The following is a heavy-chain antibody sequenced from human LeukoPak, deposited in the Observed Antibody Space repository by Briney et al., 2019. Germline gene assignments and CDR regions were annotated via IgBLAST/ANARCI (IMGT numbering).Heavy chain of an antibody. D-gene: IGHD3-22*01. CDR2: ISSSSSTI. V-gene: IGHV3-48*01. J-gene: IGHJ5*02. Sequence: GGSLRLSCAASGFTFSSYSMNWARQAPGKGLEWVSYISSSSSTIYYADSVKGRFTISRDNAKNSLYLQMNSLRAEDTAVYYCARDKAGYDSSGYYYTNWFDPWGQGTLVTVSS. CDR1: GFTFSSYS. CDR3: ARDKAGYDSSGYYYTNWFDP.